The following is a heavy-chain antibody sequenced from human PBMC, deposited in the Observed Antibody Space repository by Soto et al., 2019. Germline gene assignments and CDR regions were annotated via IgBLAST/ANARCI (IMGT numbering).Heavy chain of an antibody. CDR2: IYPGDSDT. CDR3: ARGHGWVDY. D-gene: IGHD6-19*01. J-gene: IGHJ4*02. V-gene: IGHV5-51*01. CDR1: GNSFNNW. Sequence: GESLKISCKGLGNSFNNWIGWVRQMPGKGLEWVGIIYPGDSDTRYSPSFQGQVTISADKSISTAYLQWSSLKPSDSAMYYCARGHGWVDYWGQGSRVTVSS.